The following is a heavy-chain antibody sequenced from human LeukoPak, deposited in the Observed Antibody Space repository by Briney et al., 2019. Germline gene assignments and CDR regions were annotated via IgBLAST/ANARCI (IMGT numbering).Heavy chain of an antibody. CDR1: VFTFSGYW. V-gene: IGHV3-74*01. J-gene: IGHJ6*03. Sequence: GSLRLSCAASVFTFSGYWMHWVRQVPEKGLVLVSRIDNGGSGTTYADSVKGRFTVSRDNAKNTLYLKMNSLRAEDTAIYYCARGGGWDTIFRVVQYMDVWGKGTTVTVSS. CDR3: ARGGGWDTIFRVVQYMDV. CDR2: IDNGGSGT. D-gene: IGHD3-3*01.